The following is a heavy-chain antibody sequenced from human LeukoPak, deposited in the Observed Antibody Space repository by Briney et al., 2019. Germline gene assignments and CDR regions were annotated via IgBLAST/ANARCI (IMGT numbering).Heavy chain of an antibody. Sequence: GGSLRLSCAASGFTFSNYIMNWVRQAPGKGLEWISYIGTSSSPIYYADSVKGRFTISRDNAKNSLHLQMNSLRDMDTAVYYCARTQFGADYWGQGILVTVSS. V-gene: IGHV3-48*02. CDR3: ARTQFGADY. D-gene: IGHD3-10*01. J-gene: IGHJ4*02. CDR1: GFTFSNYI. CDR2: IGTSSSPI.